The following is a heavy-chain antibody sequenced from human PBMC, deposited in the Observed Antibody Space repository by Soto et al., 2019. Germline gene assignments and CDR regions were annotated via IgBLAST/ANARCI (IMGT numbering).Heavy chain of an antibody. V-gene: IGHV3-53*01. CDR3: ARDQVDPRYYYYGMDV. J-gene: IGHJ6*02. D-gene: IGHD3-9*01. Sequence: GGSLRLSCAASGFTVSSNYMSWVRQAPGKGLEWVSVIYSGGSTYYADSVKGRFTISRDNSKNTLYLQMNSLRAEDTAVYYCARDQVDPRYYYYGMDVWGQGTTVTVSS. CDR2: IYSGGST. CDR1: GFTVSSNY.